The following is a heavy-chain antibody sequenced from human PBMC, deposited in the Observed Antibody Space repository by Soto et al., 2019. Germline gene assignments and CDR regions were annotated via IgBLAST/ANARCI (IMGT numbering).Heavy chain of an antibody. D-gene: IGHD3-16*01. CDR3: ARDGGLGPSHFDY. V-gene: IGHV1-18*01. Sequence: ASVQVSCQASGYTFRSYGIRLLLQAPGQGLEWMGWISAYNGNTNYAQNLQGRVTMTTDTSTSTAYMEMRSLRSDDTAVYYCARDGGLGPSHFDYWGQGTLVTVSS. CDR2: ISAYNGNT. J-gene: IGHJ4*02. CDR1: GYTFRSYG.